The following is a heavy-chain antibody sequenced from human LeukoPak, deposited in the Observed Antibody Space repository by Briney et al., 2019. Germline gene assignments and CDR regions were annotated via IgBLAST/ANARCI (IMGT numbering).Heavy chain of an antibody. CDR1: GYSFTTYW. CDR3: ARLHTYYYYGMDV. J-gene: IGHJ6*02. V-gene: IGHV5-51*01. Sequence: GESLKISCKGSGYSFTTYWIGWVRQMPGKGLEWMAIIYPGDSDTRYSPSFQGQVTISADKSISTAYLQWSSLKASDTAMYYCARLHTYYYYGMDVWGRGTTVTVSS. CDR2: IYPGDSDT.